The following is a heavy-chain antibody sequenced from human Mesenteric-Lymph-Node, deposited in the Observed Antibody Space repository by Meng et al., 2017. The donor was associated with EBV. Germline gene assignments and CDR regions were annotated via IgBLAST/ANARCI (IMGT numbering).Heavy chain of an antibody. CDR2: VHSTGST. J-gene: IGHJ4*02. CDR1: GGSVSSTSYY. D-gene: IGHD3-22*01. CDR3: ASQGYYDSGAWGDYFDY. V-gene: IGHV4-61*01. Sequence: QVQLQGAGPGLVKPSETLSPTCTVSGGSVSSTSYYWSWIRKPPGKGLEWIASVHSTGSTNYNPSLMSRVTISLDTSKSQFSLTLTYVTAADTAVYYCASQGYYDSGAWGDYFDYWGQGSLVTVSS.